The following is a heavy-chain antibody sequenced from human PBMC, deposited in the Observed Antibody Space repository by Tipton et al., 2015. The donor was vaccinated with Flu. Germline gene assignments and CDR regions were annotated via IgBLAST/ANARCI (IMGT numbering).Heavy chain of an antibody. V-gene: IGHV4-31*03. Sequence: SCTVSGGSISSGGYYWSWIRQHPGKGLEWIGYIYYSGSTYYNPSLKSRVTISVDTSKNQFSLKLSSVTAADTAVYYCARDQYGEGYYYDSSGHYGMDVWGQGTTVTVSS. D-gene: IGHD3-22*01. CDR1: GGSISSGGYY. CDR2: IYYSGST. CDR3: ARDQYGEGYYYDSSGHYGMDV. J-gene: IGHJ6*02.